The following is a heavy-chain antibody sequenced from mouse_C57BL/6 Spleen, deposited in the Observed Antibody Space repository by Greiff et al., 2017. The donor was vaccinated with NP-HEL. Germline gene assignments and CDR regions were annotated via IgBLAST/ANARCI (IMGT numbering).Heavy chain of an antibody. V-gene: IGHV1-69*01. CDR2: IDPSDSYT. CDR1: GYTFTSYW. D-gene: IGHD2-12*01. J-gene: IGHJ4*01. Sequence: QVQLKQPGAELVMPGASVKLSCKASGYTFTSYWMHWVKQRPGQGLEWIGEIDPSDSYTNYNQKFKGKSTLTVDKSSSTAYMQLSSLTSEDSAVYYCARGRRDYYYAMDYWGQGTSVTVSS. CDR3: ARGRRDYYYAMDY.